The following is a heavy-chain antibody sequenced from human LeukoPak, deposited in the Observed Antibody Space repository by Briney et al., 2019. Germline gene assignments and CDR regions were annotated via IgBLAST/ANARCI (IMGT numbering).Heavy chain of an antibody. CDR1: GGSIDSRSYY. D-gene: IGHD2-15*01. CDR3: ARRSEFDNTHYHYFDY. J-gene: IGHJ4*02. Sequence: SETLSLTCTVSGGSIDSRSYYWVWIRQAPGKGLEWIGTIYHSGSTEYNPSLKSRVAIFVDTSKNQFSLILHSVAAADTAVYYCARRSEFDNTHYHYFDYWGQGGLVTVSS. V-gene: IGHV4-39*01. CDR2: IYHSGST.